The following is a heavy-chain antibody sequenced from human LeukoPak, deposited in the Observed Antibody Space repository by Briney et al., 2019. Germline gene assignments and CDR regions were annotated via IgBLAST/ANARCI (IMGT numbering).Heavy chain of an antibody. CDR1: GYTFTSYG. V-gene: IGHV1-18*04. J-gene: IGHJ4*02. CDR2: ISIYTGNI. Sequence: ASVKVSCKASGYTFTSYGISWVRQAPGQGLEWLGWISIYTGNIKYGEKFQGRATMTRDTSTSTAFMEVRSLTSDDTAVYYCARVRGTALTAYPGYFDYWGQGTLVTVSS. CDR3: ARVRGTALTAYPGYFDY. D-gene: IGHD2-21*02.